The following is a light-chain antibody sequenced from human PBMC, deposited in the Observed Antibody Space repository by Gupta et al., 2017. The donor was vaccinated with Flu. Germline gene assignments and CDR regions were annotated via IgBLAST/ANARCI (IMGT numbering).Light chain of an antibody. CDR2: WAS. J-gene: IGKJ1*01. CDR3: QQYDRTPAT. CDR1: QSLLYSSNNQTD. V-gene: IGKV4-1*01. Sequence: SLGERATINCKSSQSLLYSSNNQTDIAWYQQKPGQPPKVLIDWASTRGFGVPDRFTGRGSGTDFTLAISRLQAEDGAVYYCQQYDRTPATFGQGTKVEI.